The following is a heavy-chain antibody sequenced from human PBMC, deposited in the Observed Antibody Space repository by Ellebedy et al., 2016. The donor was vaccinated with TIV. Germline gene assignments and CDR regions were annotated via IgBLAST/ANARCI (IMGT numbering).Heavy chain of an antibody. CDR3: AKDAPNGSIDN. D-gene: IGHD6-13*01. J-gene: IGHJ4*02. CDR1: GFTFGGYN. Sequence: GGSLRLXXAASGFTFGGYNMHWVRQPPGEGLESVCIIAWDGSSSRCADSVKGRFTISRDNRENSLFLQMHSLRTEDTALYYCAKDAPNGSIDNWGQGTLVTVSS. V-gene: IGHV3-43*01. CDR2: IAWDGSSS.